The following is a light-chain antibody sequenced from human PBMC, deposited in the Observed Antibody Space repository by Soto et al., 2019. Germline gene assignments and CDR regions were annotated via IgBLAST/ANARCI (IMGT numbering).Light chain of an antibody. Sequence: QSALTQPPSASGSPGQSVTISCTGTSSDVGGCNYVSWYQQHPGKPPKLMIYEFSKRPSGVPDRFSGSKSDNTASLTVSGLQAEDEADYYCSADAGSNRGVFGGGTKLTVL. V-gene: IGLV2-8*01. CDR2: EFS. J-gene: IGLJ3*02. CDR1: SSDVGGCNY. CDR3: SADAGSNRGV.